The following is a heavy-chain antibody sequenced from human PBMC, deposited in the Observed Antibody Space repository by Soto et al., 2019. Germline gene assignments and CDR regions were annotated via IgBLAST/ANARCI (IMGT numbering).Heavy chain of an antibody. D-gene: IGHD3-3*01. CDR3: ARIPYDFWSGYTSVAFDI. CDR2: IGESGTPT. J-gene: IGHJ3*02. CDR1: GFTFSSYA. V-gene: IGHV3-23*01. Sequence: GGSLRLSCAASGFTFSSYAMKWVRQAPGKGLEWVSLIGESGTPTYYADSVKGRFTISRDNSKNSLYLQMNSLRAEDTAVYYCARIPYDFWSGYTSVAFDIRGQGTMVTVSS.